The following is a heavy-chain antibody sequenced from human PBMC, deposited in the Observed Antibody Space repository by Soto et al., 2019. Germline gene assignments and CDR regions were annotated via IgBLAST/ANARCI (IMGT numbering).Heavy chain of an antibody. J-gene: IGHJ4*02. CDR1: GYTFTGYY. Sequence: ASVKVSCKASGYTFTGYYMHWVRQAPGQGLEWMGWINPNSGGTNYAQKFQGRVTMTRDTSISTAYMELSRLRSDDTAVYYCARVPARNKYYFDYWGQGTMVTVYS. D-gene: IGHD2-2*01. V-gene: IGHV1-2*02. CDR2: INPNSGGT. CDR3: ARVPARNKYYFDY.